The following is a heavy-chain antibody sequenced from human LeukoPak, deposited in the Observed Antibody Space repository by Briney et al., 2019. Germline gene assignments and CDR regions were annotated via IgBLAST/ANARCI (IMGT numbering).Heavy chain of an antibody. J-gene: IGHJ4*02. CDR1: GFTFSNYW. CDR2: INSDGTST. Sequence: GGSLRLSCAASGFTFSNYWMHWVRQAPGKGLVWVSRINSDGTSTSSADSVKGRFTISRDNAKNTLYLQMNSLRAEDTAGYYCARQYSSSSEFDYWGQGTLVTVSS. CDR3: ARQYSSSSEFDY. V-gene: IGHV3-74*01. D-gene: IGHD6-6*01.